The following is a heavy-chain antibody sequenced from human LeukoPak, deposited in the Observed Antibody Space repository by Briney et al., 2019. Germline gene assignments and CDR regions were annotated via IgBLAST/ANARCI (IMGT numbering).Heavy chain of an antibody. D-gene: IGHD6-13*01. V-gene: IGHV4-39*01. Sequence: SETLSLTCTVSGGSISSSNYYWGWVRQPPGKGLEWIGNIYYSGSTYYNPSLKSRVTISVDTSKNQFSLKLSSVTAADTAVYYCARQPTDSYLTQQLVRQAFDIWGQGTMVTVSS. J-gene: IGHJ3*02. CDR2: IYYSGST. CDR1: GGSISSSNYY. CDR3: ARQPTDSYLTQQLVRQAFDI.